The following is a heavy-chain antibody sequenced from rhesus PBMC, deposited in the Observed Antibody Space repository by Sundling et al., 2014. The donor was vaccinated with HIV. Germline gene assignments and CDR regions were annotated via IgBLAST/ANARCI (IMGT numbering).Heavy chain of an antibody. CDR3: AREAVLVVLTMRAYYGLDS. Sequence: QVQLQESGPGLVKPSETLSLTCAVSGYSISSGYGWTWIRQPPGKGLEWIGYIGGSSGSTDYTPSLKSRVTISIDTSKNQFSLKLSSVTVADTAVYYCAREAVLVVLTMRAYYGLDSWGQGVAVTVSS. CDR2: IGGSSGST. CDR1: GYSISSGYG. D-gene: IGHD2-21*01. V-gene: IGHV4-127*01. J-gene: IGHJ6*01.